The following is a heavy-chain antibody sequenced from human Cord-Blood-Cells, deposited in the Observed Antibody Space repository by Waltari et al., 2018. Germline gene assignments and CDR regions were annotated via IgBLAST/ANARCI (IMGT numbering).Heavy chain of an antibody. CDR1: GFTFRSLA. Sequence: QVQLVESGGGVVQPGRSLRLSCAASGFTFRSLAMHWVRQAPGKWLEWVAVISYDGSNKYYADSVKGRFTISRDNSKNTLYLQMNSLRAEDTAVYYCARGPEGLQLDYWGQGTLVTVSS. D-gene: IGHD4-4*01. V-gene: IGHV3-30-3*01. CDR2: ISYDGSNK. CDR3: ARGPEGLQLDY. J-gene: IGHJ4*02.